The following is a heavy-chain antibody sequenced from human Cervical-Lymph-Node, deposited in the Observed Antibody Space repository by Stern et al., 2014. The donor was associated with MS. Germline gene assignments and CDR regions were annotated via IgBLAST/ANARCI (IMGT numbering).Heavy chain of an antibody. D-gene: IGHD6-13*01. CDR1: GYSFTSYW. CDR2: IYPDDSDT. Sequence: DQLVQSGAEVKKPGESLKISCQGSGYSFTSYWIDWVRQTPGKGLEWMGGIYPDDSDTRYSPSFQGQVILSADKYINTAYLQWSSLKASDTAMYFCARGGYYSDYWGQGTLVTVSS. CDR3: ARGGYYSDY. V-gene: IGHV5-51*01. J-gene: IGHJ4*02.